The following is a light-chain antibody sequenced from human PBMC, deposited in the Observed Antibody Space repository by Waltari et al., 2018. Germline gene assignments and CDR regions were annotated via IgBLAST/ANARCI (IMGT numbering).Light chain of an antibody. J-gene: IGKJ1*01. CDR3: QQYNNWRT. Sequence: EIVMTQSPATLSVSPGERAILSCRASKNINGKLVWYQQKPGQAPRLLIYGASIRATGVPVRFSGSGSGTEYTLTISSLQSEDFAVYYCQQYNNWRTFGQGTKVEIK. CDR1: KNINGK. CDR2: GAS. V-gene: IGKV3D-15*01.